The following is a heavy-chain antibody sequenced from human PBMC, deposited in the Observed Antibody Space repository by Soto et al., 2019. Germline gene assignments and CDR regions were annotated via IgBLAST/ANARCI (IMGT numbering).Heavy chain of an antibody. CDR1: GFTFSSYS. CDR3: ATGIAAAGTNYYYYYGMDV. J-gene: IGHJ6*02. D-gene: IGHD6-13*01. CDR2: ISSSSYI. V-gene: IGHV3-21*01. Sequence: GGSLRLSCAASGFTFSSYSMNWVRQAPGKGLEWVSSISSSSYIYYADSVKGRFTISRDNAKNSLYMQMNSLRAEDTAVYYCATGIAAAGTNYYYYYGMDVWGQGTTVTVSS.